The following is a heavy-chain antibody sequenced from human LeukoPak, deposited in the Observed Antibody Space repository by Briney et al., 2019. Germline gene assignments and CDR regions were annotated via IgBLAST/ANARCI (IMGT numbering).Heavy chain of an antibody. CDR1: GFTFSRYG. V-gene: IGHV3-30*02. J-gene: IGHJ4*02. D-gene: IGHD7-27*01. CDR2: IRKDGSDK. Sequence: GGSLRLSCGASGFTFSRYGMHWVRQAPGKGLEWVAYIRKDGSDKYYADAVKGRFTISRDSSKNMVYLQMNSLRAEDTAVYYCAKDSNWAFDYWGQGNLVSVSS. CDR3: AKDSNWAFDY.